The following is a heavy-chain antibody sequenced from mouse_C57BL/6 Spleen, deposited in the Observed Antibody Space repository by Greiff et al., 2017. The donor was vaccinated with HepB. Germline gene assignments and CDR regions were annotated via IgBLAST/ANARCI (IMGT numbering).Heavy chain of an antibody. J-gene: IGHJ3*01. CDR2: ISSGSSTI. CDR1: GFTFSDYG. Sequence: DVKLVESGGGLVKPGGSLKLSCAASGFTFSDYGMHWVRQAPEKGLEWVAYISSGSSTIYYADTVKGRFTISRDNAKNTLCLQMTSLRSEDTAMYYWARRESAWFAYWGQGTLVTVSA. CDR3: ARRESAWFAY. V-gene: IGHV5-17*01.